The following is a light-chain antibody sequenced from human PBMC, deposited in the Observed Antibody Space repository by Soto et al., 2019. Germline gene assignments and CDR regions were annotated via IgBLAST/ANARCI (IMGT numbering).Light chain of an antibody. Sequence: DIQMLQSPSSLSASVGDRVTITGRASQSISMYLNWYQKKPGKAPKLLIYAASSLQSGVPSRLSGGGSGTVFTLTIRSLQPEDFATYYCQQSYSTITFGQGTRLEIK. V-gene: IGKV1-39*01. J-gene: IGKJ5*01. CDR1: QSISMY. CDR2: AAS. CDR3: QQSYSTIT.